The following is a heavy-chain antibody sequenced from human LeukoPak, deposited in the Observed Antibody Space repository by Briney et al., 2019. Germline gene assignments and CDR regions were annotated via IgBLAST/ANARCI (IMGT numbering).Heavy chain of an antibody. CDR1: GFTVSSNY. CDR3: ASLYGSGPNWFDP. CDR2: IYSGGST. Sequence: GGSLRLSCAASGFTVSSNYMSWVRQAPGKGLEWVSVIYSGGSTYYADSVKGRFTISRDNSKNSLHLQMNSLRAEDTAVYYCASLYGSGPNWFDPWGQGTLVTVSS. V-gene: IGHV3-53*01. D-gene: IGHD3-10*01. J-gene: IGHJ5*02.